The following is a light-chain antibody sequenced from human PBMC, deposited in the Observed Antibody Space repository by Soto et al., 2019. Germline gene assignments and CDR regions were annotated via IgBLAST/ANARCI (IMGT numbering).Light chain of an antibody. Sequence: QSALTQPASVSGSPGQTIIMACTGTSSDIGGSNSVSWYQQHPDKAPKLILFDVSHRPSTIPGRFSGSKAGNTASLTISGRQADDEADYYCSSYSTSGTLVVFGGGTKLTVL. CDR3: SSYSTSGTLVV. CDR1: SSDIGGSNS. CDR2: DVS. V-gene: IGLV2-14*01. J-gene: IGLJ3*02.